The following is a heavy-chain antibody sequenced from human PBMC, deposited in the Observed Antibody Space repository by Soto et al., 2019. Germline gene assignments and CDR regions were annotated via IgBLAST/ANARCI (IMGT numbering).Heavy chain of an antibody. CDR1: GGSISSGGYY. V-gene: IGHV4-31*03. J-gene: IGHJ4*02. CDR2: IYYSGST. D-gene: IGHD3-22*01. Sequence: PSETLSLTCTVSGGSISSGGYYWSWIRQHPGKGLEWIGYIYYSGSTYYNPSLKSRVTISVDTSKNQFSLKLSSVTAADTAVYYCAADGYTSSGYYCFDYWGQGTLVTVSS. CDR3: AADGYTSSGYYCFDY.